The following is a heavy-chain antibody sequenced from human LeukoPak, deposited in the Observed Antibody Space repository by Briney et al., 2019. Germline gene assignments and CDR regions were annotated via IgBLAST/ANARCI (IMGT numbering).Heavy chain of an antibody. V-gene: IGHV3-33*08. CDR3: ARDPTEGGTFAYYFDY. CDR2: IWYDGSHK. CDR1: GFTFSSYA. J-gene: IGHJ4*02. D-gene: IGHD1-26*01. Sequence: PGGSLRLSCAASGFTFSSYAMHWVRQAPGKGLEWVAVIWYDGSHKSYADSVKGRFTISRDNSKNTLYLQMSSLRAEDTAVYYCARDPTEGGTFAYYFDYWGQGTLVTVSS.